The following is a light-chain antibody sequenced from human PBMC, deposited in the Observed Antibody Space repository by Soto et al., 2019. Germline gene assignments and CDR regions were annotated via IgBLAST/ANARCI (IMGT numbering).Light chain of an antibody. CDR1: QSISSW. V-gene: IGKV1-5*01. J-gene: IGKJ2*01. Sequence: DIQMTQSPSTLSASVGDRVTITCRASQSISSWLAWYQQKPGKAPKLLIYDASSLESGVPSRFSGSGSGTEFTLTLSSLQPDDFATYYCQQYYSYSYTFGQGTKLEIK. CDR2: DAS. CDR3: QQYYSYSYT.